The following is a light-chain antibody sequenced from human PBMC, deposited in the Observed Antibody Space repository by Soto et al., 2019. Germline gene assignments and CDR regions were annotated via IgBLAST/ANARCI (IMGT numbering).Light chain of an antibody. CDR3: CSFAGDPYV. CDR1: SSDVGGHNY. J-gene: IGLJ1*01. V-gene: IGLV2-11*01. CDR2: DVN. Sequence: QSALTHPRSLSGSPGQSVAISCPGNSSDVGGHNYVSWYQQHPGKAPKLMIYDVNKRPSGVPDRFSGSKSGNTASLTISGLQAEDEADYYCCSFAGDPYVFATGTKVTVL.